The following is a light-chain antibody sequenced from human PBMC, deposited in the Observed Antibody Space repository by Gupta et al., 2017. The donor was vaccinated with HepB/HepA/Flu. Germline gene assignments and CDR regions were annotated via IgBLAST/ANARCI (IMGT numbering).Light chain of an antibody. Sequence: QSVLTQPPSLSGAPGQRVTISCTGSSSNIGTPYDIHWYQQLPGTAPKLIMYENNNQPSGVPNRFSGSKSGTSASLAITGLQAEDEADYYCQSFDSSLSAWVFGGGTKLTVL. CDR3: QSFDSSLSAWV. J-gene: IGLJ3*02. V-gene: IGLV1-40*01. CDR2: ENN. CDR1: SSNIGTPYD.